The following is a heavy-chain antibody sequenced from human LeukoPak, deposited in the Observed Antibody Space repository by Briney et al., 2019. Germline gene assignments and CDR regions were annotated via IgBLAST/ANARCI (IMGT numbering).Heavy chain of an antibody. V-gene: IGHV4-4*02. CDR1: VRPITTTNW. J-gene: IGHJ4*02. CDR2: VSLEGVR. D-gene: IGHD2-8*01. Sequence: SETLSLSCWVYVRPITTTNWGRWAREFPGQGLQWIGEVSLEGVRNYNPSITSRVTMTLDRANNLLSLNLNSVTAADTAVYYCSRENGAFSPFGYWGQGILVTV. CDR3: SRENGAFSPFGY.